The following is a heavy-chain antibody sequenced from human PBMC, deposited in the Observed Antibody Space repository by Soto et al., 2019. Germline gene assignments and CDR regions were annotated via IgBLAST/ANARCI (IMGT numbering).Heavy chain of an antibody. V-gene: IGHV4-39*01. J-gene: IGHJ4*02. Sequence: SETLSLTCTVSGGSISSSSCYWGWIRQPPGKGLEWIGNIYYNGNTYYNPSLKSGVTISVDTSKNQFSLKLSSVTAADTAVYYCARLRIYCSGGTCYYYFDYWGQGTRVTVSS. CDR1: GGSISSSSCY. D-gene: IGHD2-15*01. CDR3: ARLRIYCSGGTCYYYFDY. CDR2: IYYNGNT.